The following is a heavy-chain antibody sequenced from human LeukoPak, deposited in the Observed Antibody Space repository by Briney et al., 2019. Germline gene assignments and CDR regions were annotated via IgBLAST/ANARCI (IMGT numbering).Heavy chain of an antibody. J-gene: IGHJ3*02. CDR2: INHSGST. V-gene: IGHV4-34*01. CDR1: GGSFSGYY. CDR3: ARPVRGRSSSWSRVDAFDI. Sequence: PSEILSLTCAVYGGSFSGYYWSWIRQPPGKGLEWIGEINHSGSTNYNPSLKSRVTISVDTSKNQFSLKLSSVTAADTAVYYCARPVRGRSSSWSRVDAFDIWGQGTMVTVSS. D-gene: IGHD6-13*01.